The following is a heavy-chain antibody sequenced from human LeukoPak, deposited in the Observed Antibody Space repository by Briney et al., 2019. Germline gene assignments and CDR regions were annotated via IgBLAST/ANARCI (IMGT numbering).Heavy chain of an antibody. CDR1: GFTFSSYG. V-gene: IGHV3-30*03. CDR2: ISYDGSNK. J-gene: IGHJ5*02. CDR3: ARPKYSNSYYWFDP. Sequence: GGSLRLSCAASGFTFSSYGMHWVRQAPGKGLEWVAVISYDGSNKYYADSVKGRFTISRDNSKNTLYLQMNSLRAEDTAVYYCARPKYSNSYYWFDPWGQGTLVTVSS. D-gene: IGHD2-2*01.